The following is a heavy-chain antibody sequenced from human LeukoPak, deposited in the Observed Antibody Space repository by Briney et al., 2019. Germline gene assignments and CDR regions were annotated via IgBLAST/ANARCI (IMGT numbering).Heavy chain of an antibody. CDR1: GGSFSGHY. CDR2: ISGSGDST. Sequence: KPSETLSLTCAVYGGSFSGHYWSWVRQAPGKGLEWVSAISGSGDSTYYADSVRGRFTISRDNSKNTLYLQMNSLRVEDTAVYYCAKADYYYYMDVWGKGTTVTVSS. J-gene: IGHJ6*03. V-gene: IGHV3-23*01. CDR3: AKADYYYYMDV.